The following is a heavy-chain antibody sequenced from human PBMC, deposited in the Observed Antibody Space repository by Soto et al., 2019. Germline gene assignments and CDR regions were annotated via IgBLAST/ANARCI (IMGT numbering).Heavy chain of an antibody. Sequence: QVQLVQSGAEVKKPGSSVKVSCKASGGTFSSYAISWVRQAPGQGLEWMGGIIPIFGTANYAQKFQGRVTITADEATSTAYMELNSLRSEDTAVYYCARHRQGPWLVQGGWFDPWGQGTLVTVSS. V-gene: IGHV1-69*12. CDR1: GGTFSSYA. J-gene: IGHJ5*02. D-gene: IGHD6-19*01. CDR3: ARHRQGPWLVQGGWFDP. CDR2: IIPIFGTA.